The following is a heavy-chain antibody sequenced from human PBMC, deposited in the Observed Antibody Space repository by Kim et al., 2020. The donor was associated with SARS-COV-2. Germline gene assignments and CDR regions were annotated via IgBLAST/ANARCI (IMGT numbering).Heavy chain of an antibody. Sequence: PPLKSRVTISVDTSKNQFSLKLSSVTAADTAVYYCARTYRWLQSPNWFDPWGQGTLVTVSS. D-gene: IGHD5-12*01. CDR3: ARTYRWLQSPNWFDP. J-gene: IGHJ5*02. V-gene: IGHV4-34*13.